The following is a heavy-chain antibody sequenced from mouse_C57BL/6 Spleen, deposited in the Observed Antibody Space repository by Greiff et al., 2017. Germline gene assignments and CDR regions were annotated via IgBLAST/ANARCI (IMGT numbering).Heavy chain of an antibody. V-gene: IGHV1-69*01. CDR1: GYTFTSYW. J-gene: IGHJ1*03. D-gene: IGHD2-4*01. CDR2: IDPSDSYT. Sequence: QVQLQQSGAELVMPGASVKLSCKASGYTFTSYWMHWVKQRPGQGLEWIGEIDPSDSYTNYNQKFKGKSTLTVDKSSSTAYMQLSSLTSEDSAVYYCARSYDYEWYFDVWGTGTTVTVSS. CDR3: ARSYDYEWYFDV.